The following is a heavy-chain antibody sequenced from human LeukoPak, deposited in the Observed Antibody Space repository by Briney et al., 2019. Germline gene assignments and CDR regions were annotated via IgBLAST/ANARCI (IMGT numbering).Heavy chain of an antibody. CDR3: ASGEVGVRKFYSDPFHY. Sequence: GGSLRLSCAASGFTVSSNYMSWVRQAPGKGLEWVSISYSAGSTYYADSVRGRFTISRDSSKNTVCLQMNSLSVEDTAVYYCASGEVGVRKFYSDPFHYWGQGTLVTVSP. J-gene: IGHJ4*02. D-gene: IGHD2-15*01. CDR2: SYSAGST. V-gene: IGHV3-53*01. CDR1: GFTVSSNY.